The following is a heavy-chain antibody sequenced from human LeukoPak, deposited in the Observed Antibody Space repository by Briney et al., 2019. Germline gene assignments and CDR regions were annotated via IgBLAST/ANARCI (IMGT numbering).Heavy chain of an antibody. Sequence: SETLSLTCPVSGGSISSSSYYWGWIRQPPGKGLEWIGSIYYSGSTYYNPSLKSRVTISVDTSKNQFSLKLSSVTAADTAVYYCARHSSGWFPSWFDPWGQGTLVTVSS. CDR2: IYYSGST. J-gene: IGHJ5*02. CDR1: GGSISSSSYY. V-gene: IGHV4-39*01. D-gene: IGHD6-19*01. CDR3: ARHSSGWFPSWFDP.